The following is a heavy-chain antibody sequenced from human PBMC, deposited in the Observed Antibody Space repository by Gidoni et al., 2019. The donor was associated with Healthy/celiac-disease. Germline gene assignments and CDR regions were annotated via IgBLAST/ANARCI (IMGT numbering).Heavy chain of an antibody. CDR3: ARDVVVPAAIGHYGMDV. D-gene: IGHD2-2*01. J-gene: IGHJ6*02. Sequence: EVQLVESGGGLVKPGGSLRLSCAASGFTFSSYSMNWVRQAPGKGLEWVSSISSSSSYIYYADSVKGRFTISRDNAKNSLYLQMNSLRAEDTAVYYCARDVVVPAAIGHYGMDVWGQGTTVTVSS. CDR1: GFTFSSYS. CDR2: ISSSSSYI. V-gene: IGHV3-21*01.